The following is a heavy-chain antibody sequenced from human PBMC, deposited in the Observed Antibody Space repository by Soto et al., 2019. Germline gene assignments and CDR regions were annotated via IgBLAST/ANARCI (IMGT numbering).Heavy chain of an antibody. D-gene: IGHD4-17*01. CDR3: ARAGDGYRGDYSWYFHL. Sequence: GGSLRLSCVASGFTLSSHWMSWVRRAPGKGLEWVAMINQDGSEIYYVGSVKGRFTISRDNPNNSVYLQMNSLRAEDTAMFYCARAGDGYRGDYSWYFHLWGRGTLVTVSS. CDR2: INQDGSEI. CDR1: GFTLSSHW. J-gene: IGHJ2*01. V-gene: IGHV3-7*01.